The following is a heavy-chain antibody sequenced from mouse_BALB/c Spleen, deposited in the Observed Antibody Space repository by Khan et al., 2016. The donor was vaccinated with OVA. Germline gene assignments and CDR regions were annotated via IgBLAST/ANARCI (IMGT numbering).Heavy chain of an antibody. D-gene: IGHD1-3*01. V-gene: IGHV4-1*02. Sequence: EVKLLESGGGLVQPGGSLKLSCAASGFDFSRYWMSWVRQAPGKGLEWIGEINPDSSTINYTPSLKDKFVISRDNAKNTLYLQMINVRSEDTALYYGVRQLSDAMDYWGQGTSVTVSS. J-gene: IGHJ4*01. CDR1: GFDFSRYW. CDR3: VRQLSDAMDY. CDR2: INPDSSTI.